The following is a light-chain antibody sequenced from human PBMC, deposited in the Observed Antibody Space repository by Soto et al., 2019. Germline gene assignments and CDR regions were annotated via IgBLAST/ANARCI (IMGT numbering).Light chain of an antibody. CDR1: QIVSSTY. Sequence: EIVLTQSPGTLSLSPGERATLSCRASQIVSSTYLAWYQQKLGQAPRLLFYGASSRATGIPDRFSGSGSGTDFTLTISRLEPEDFAVYYCQQFGSSWTFDQGTKVEIK. CDR3: QQFGSSWT. J-gene: IGKJ1*01. CDR2: GAS. V-gene: IGKV3-20*01.